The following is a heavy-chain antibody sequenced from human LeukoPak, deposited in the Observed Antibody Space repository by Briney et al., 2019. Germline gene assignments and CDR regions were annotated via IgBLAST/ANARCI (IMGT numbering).Heavy chain of an antibody. Sequence: ASVKVSCKASGYTFTGYYMHWVRQAPGQGREWMGRINPNSGGTNYAQKFQGRVTMTRDTSISTAYMELSRLRSDDTAVYYCATGSMTTVTIDHWFDPSGQGTLVTVSP. CDR3: ATGSMTTVTIDHWFDP. CDR2: INPNSGGT. D-gene: IGHD4-17*01. V-gene: IGHV1-2*06. J-gene: IGHJ5*02. CDR1: GYTFTGYY.